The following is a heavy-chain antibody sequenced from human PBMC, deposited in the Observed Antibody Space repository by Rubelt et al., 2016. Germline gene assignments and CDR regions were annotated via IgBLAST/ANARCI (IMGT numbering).Heavy chain of an antibody. J-gene: IGHJ4*02. CDR1: GGSFSGYY. CDR2: INHSGST. V-gene: IGHV4-34*01. D-gene: IGHD3-16*01. Sequence: GGSFSGYYWSWIRQPPGKGLEWIGEINHSGSTNYNPSLKSRVTISVDTSKNQFSLKLSSVTAADTAVYYCARESDLGDYWGQGTLVTVSS. CDR3: ARESDLGDY.